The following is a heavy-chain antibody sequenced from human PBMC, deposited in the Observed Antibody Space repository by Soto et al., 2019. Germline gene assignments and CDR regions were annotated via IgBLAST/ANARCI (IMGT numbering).Heavy chain of an antibody. J-gene: IGHJ6*02. Sequence: EVQLVESGGGLAKPGGSLRLSCAASGFTFNTYTMNWVRQAPGKGLEWVSSISTSRRYIYYAESVKGRFTNSRDKARNSLFLQMNSLRDEETAGYNCVRGSEDVSGSYDYHGMDVWVQGATVTFSS. CDR2: ISTSRRYI. CDR3: VRGSEDVSGSYDYHGMDV. V-gene: IGHV3-21*06. CDR1: GFTFNTYT. D-gene: IGHD1-26*01.